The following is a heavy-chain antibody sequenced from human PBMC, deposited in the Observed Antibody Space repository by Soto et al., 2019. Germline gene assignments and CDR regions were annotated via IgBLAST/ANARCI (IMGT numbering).Heavy chain of an antibody. CDR1: GGSISSYY. V-gene: IGHV4-59*01. D-gene: IGHD3-10*01. CDR2: IYYSGST. J-gene: IGHJ5*02. CDR3: ARDRDEMNRFDP. Sequence: SETLSLTCTVSGGSISSYYWSWIRQPPGKGLEWIGYIYYSGSTNYNPSLKSRVTISVDTSKNQFSLKLSSVTAADTAVYYCARDRDEMNRFDPWGQGTLVTVSS.